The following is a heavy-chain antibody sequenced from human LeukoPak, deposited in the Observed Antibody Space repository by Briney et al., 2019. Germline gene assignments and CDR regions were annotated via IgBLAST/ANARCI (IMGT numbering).Heavy chain of an antibody. V-gene: IGHV3-23*01. D-gene: IGHD6-13*01. CDR2: ITGSGRST. J-gene: IGHJ4*02. CDR3: ASSAAGTPFDY. CDR1: GFTFSNFG. Sequence: GGSLRLSCAASGFTFSNFGMSWVRQAPGKGLEWVSAITGSGRSTYYTDSVKGRFTISRDNAKNSLYLQMNSLRAEDTAVYYCASSAAGTPFDYWGQGTLVTVSS.